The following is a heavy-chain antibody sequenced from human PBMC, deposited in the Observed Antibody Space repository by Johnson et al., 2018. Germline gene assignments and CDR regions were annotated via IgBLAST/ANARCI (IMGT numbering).Heavy chain of an antibody. CDR1: GYTFIEYP. J-gene: IGHJ6*03. V-gene: IGHV1-3*03. D-gene: IGHD6-6*01. CDR2: INADNGNT. CDR3: AREVEARIHHQFDYYMDV. Sequence: QVQLVESGAEVKKPGASVKVSCKASGYTFIEYPIHWLRQAPGQRFEWMGWINADNGNTKSSQRFQGRVTITRDTSANKAYMELSGLRSEDTAVYYCAREVEARIHHQFDYYMDVWGKGTTVTVSS.